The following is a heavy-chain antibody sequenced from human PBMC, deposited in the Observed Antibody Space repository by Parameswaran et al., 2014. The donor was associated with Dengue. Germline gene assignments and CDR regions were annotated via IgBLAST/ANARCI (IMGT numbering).Heavy chain of an antibody. CDR3: TRAPGFWSGHNWFDP. J-gene: IGHJ5*02. Sequence: PGKGLEWIGYIYYSGSTNYNPSLKSRVTISVDTSKNQFSLKLSSVTAADTAVYYCTRAPGFWSGHNWFDPWGQGTLVTVSS. D-gene: IGHD3-3*01. V-gene: IGHV4-59*13. CDR2: IYYSGST.